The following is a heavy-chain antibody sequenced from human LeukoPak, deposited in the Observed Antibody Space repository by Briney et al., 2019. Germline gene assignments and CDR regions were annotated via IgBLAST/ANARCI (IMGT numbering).Heavy chain of an antibody. V-gene: IGHV3-53*01. CDR1: GFTFSDYY. J-gene: IGHJ4*02. D-gene: IGHD3-10*01. Sequence: PGGSLRLSCAASGFTFSDYYMSWFRQAPGKGLEWVSVIYSGGSTYYADSVKGRFTISRDNSKNTLYLQMNSLRAEDTAVYYCAREARDSGSYEGFDYWGQGTLVTVSS. CDR2: IYSGGST. CDR3: AREARDSGSYEGFDY.